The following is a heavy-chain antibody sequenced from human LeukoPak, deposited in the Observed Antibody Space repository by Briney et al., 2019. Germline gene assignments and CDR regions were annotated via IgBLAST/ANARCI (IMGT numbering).Heavy chain of an antibody. V-gene: IGHV3-33*08. D-gene: IGHD3/OR15-3a*01. J-gene: IGHJ5*02. Sequence: GGSLRLSCAASGFTFSHYSMNWVRQAPGKGLEWVAVIWYDGSNKYYADSVKGRFTISRDNSRNTLYLQMNSLRAEDTAVYYCARDYDFWGNNWFDPWGQGTLVTVSS. CDR2: IWYDGSNK. CDR3: ARDYDFWGNNWFDP. CDR1: GFTFSHYS.